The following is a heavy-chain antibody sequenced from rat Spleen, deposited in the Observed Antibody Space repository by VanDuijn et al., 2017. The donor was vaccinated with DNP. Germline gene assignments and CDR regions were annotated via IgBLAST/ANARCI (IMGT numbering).Heavy chain of an antibody. CDR1: GFTFSDYY. V-gene: IGHV5-22*01. D-gene: IGHD1-2*01. Sequence: EVQLVESGGGLVQPGRFLKLSCAASGFTFSDYYMAWVRQAPKKGLEWVASISYEGDSTYYGDSVKGRFTISRDNAKSTLYLQMNSLRSEDTATYYCARSDSYGFPYWGQGTLVTVSS. J-gene: IGHJ3*01. CDR2: ISYEGDST. CDR3: ARSDSYGFPY.